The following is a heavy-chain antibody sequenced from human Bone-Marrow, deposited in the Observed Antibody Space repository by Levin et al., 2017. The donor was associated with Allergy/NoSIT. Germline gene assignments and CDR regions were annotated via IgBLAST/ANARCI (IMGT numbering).Heavy chain of an antibody. J-gene: IGHJ4*02. D-gene: IGHD6-13*01. CDR3: ARAPYSSSWSRHLSGGFFDY. V-gene: IGHV1-2*02. CDR1: GYTFTGYY. CDR2: INPNSGGT. Sequence: GESLKISCKASGYTFTGYYMHWVRQAPGQGLEWMGWINPNSGGTNYAQKFQGRVTMTRDTSISTAYMELSRLRSDDTAVYYCARAPYSSSWSRHLSGGFFDYWGQGTLVTVSS.